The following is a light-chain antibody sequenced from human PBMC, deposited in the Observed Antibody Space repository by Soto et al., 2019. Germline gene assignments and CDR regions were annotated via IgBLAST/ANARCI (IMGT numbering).Light chain of an antibody. V-gene: IGLV2-8*01. J-gene: IGLJ2*01. Sequence: QSVLTQPPSASGSPGQSVTIPCTGTSNDVGRYGYVSWYQQHPGKAPKLILYEVSKRPSGVPDRFSGSRSGNTASLTVSGLQADVEADYFCSSYIDRDSVVFGGGTKVTVL. CDR3: SSYIDRDSVV. CDR2: EVS. CDR1: SNDVGRYGY.